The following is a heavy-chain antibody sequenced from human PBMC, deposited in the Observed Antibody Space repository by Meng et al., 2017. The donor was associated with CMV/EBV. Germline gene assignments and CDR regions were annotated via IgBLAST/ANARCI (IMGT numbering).Heavy chain of an antibody. J-gene: IGHJ4*02. Sequence: SSNSAAWNWSRQSPSRGLEWLGRTYYRSKWYNDYAVSVKSRITINPDTSKNQFSLQLNSVTPEDTAVYYCARGIYDSSGYYYYYFDYWGQGTLVTVSS. CDR2: TYYRSKWYN. CDR1: SSNSAA. D-gene: IGHD3-22*01. V-gene: IGHV6-1*01. CDR3: ARGIYDSSGYYYYYFDY.